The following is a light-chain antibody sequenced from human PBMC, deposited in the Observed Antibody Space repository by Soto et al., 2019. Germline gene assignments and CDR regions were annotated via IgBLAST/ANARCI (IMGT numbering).Light chain of an antibody. V-gene: IGKV1-39*01. CDR1: QSISSY. Sequence: DLQMTQSPSSLSASVGDRVTITCRASQSISSYLNWYQQKPGKAPKLLIYAASSLQSGVPSRFSGCGSGTDFTLTISSLQPDDFATYYCQQSYSTLTVGPGTKVDIK. J-gene: IGKJ3*01. CDR2: AAS. CDR3: QQSYSTLT.